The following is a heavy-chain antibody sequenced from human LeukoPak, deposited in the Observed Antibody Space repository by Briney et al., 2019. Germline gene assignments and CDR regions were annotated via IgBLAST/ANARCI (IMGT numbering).Heavy chain of an antibody. CDR3: ARAIAAAATGAFDI. Sequence: SSETLSLTCGVSGGFIINGKWWSWVRQPPGKGLEWIGEISHSGSPNYNPSLKGRLTISVDTAKNQFSLKLSSVTAADTAVYYCARAIAAAATGAFDIWGQGTMVTVSS. CDR1: GGFIINGKW. J-gene: IGHJ3*02. CDR2: ISHSGSP. V-gene: IGHV4/OR15-8*01. D-gene: IGHD6-13*01.